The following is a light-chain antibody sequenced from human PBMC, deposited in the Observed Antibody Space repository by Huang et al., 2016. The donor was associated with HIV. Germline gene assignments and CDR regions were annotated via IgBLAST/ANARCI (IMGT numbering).Light chain of an antibody. CDR1: QGISNS. Sequence: DIQMTQSPSSLSASVGDRVTIICRASQGISNSLAWYQQKPGKAPKRLLYATSKLGSGVPPRFSGSGSGTQYTLTSSTLQPEDLATYDCQQYQSVPWTFGQGTKVAI. V-gene: IGKV1-NL1*01. CDR3: QQYQSVPWT. J-gene: IGKJ1*01. CDR2: ATS.